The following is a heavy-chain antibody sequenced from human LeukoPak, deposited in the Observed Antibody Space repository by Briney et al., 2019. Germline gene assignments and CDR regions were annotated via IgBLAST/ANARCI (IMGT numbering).Heavy chain of an antibody. CDR2: ISGSGGST. CDR1: RFTFSSYA. J-gene: IGHJ4*02. D-gene: IGHD1-14*01. V-gene: IGHV3-23*01. Sequence: GGSLRLSCAASRFTFSSYAMSWVRQAPGKGLEWVSAISGSGGSTYYADSVKGRFTISRDNSKNTLYLQMNSLRAEDTAVYYCAKTGRQGRRGRLDYWGQGTLVTVSS. CDR3: AKTGRQGRRGRLDY.